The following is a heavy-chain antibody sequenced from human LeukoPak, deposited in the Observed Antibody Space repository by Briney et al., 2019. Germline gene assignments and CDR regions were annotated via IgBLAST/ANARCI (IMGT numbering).Heavy chain of an antibody. J-gene: IGHJ4*02. D-gene: IGHD1-26*01. CDR3: ARGSGGSYLYFDY. Sequence: GGSLRLSCAASGFTFSSYSMNWVRQAPGKGLEWVSTISSSSSYIYYADSVKGRFTISRDNAKNSLYLQMNSLRSEDTAVYYCARGSGGSYLYFDYWGQGTLVTVSS. CDR1: GFTFSSYS. CDR2: ISSSSSYI. V-gene: IGHV3-21*04.